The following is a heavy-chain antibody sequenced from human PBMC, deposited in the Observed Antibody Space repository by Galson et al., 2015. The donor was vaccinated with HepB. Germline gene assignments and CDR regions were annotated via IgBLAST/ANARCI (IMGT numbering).Heavy chain of an antibody. CDR3: ARWDGSGHRGGMDV. V-gene: IGHV1-2*04. CDR1: GYTFTSYG. J-gene: IGHJ6*02. CDR2: INPNSGGT. D-gene: IGHD3-10*01. Sequence: SVKVSCKASGYTFTSYGISWVRQAPGQGLEWMGWINPNSGGTTYAQKFQGWVTMTRDTSISTAYMELSRLRSDDTAVYYCARWDGSGHRGGMDVWGQGTTVTVSS.